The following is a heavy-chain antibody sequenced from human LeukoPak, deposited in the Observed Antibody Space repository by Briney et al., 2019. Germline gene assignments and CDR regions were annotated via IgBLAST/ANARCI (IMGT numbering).Heavy chain of an antibody. Sequence: LSGGSLRLSCAASGFTFNNYAMTWVRQAPGKGLEWVSAISGSGGSTYYADSVEGRFTISRDNSKNTLYLQMNSLRAEDTAVYYCAKRPHDDSSGWYGYWFDPWGQGTLVTVSS. CDR2: ISGSGGST. J-gene: IGHJ5*02. D-gene: IGHD6-19*01. V-gene: IGHV3-23*01. CDR3: AKRPHDDSSGWYGYWFDP. CDR1: GFTFNNYA.